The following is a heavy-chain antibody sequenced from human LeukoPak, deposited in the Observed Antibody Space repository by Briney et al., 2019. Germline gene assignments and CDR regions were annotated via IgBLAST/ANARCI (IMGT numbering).Heavy chain of an antibody. Sequence: SETLSLTCTVSGGSISSYYWSWIRQPPGKGLEWIGYIYYSGSTNYNPSLKSRVTISEDTSKNQFSLKLSSVTAADTAAYYCARHDPGWFDTWGQGTLVTVSS. CDR1: GGSISSYY. CDR3: ARHDPGWFDT. J-gene: IGHJ5*02. D-gene: IGHD7-27*01. V-gene: IGHV4-59*08. CDR2: IYYSGST.